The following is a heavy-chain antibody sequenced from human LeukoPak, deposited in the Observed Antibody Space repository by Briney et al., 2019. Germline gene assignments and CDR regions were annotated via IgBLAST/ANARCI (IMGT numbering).Heavy chain of an antibody. CDR2: INQDGTEK. V-gene: IGHV3-7*01. Sequence: QPGGSLRLSCAASGFTFSSYGMHWVRQAPGKGLEWVANINQDGTEKNYVGSVKGRLTISRDNAKNSLYLQMNSLRAEDTAVYYCARNMGDYWGQGTLVTVSS. CDR1: GFTFSSYG. J-gene: IGHJ4*02. CDR3: ARNMGDY. D-gene: IGHD2/OR15-2a*01.